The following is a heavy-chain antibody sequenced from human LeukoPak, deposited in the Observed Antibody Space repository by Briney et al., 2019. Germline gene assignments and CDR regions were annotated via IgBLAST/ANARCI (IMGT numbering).Heavy chain of an antibody. CDR3: VRGRGFISGTYYFDY. J-gene: IGHJ4*02. V-gene: IGHV3-48*02. CDR2: IISSSTI. Sequence: PGGSLRLSCAASGFTFSSYSVNWVRQAPGKGLEWVAFIISSSTIYYADSVKGRFTISRDNAKNSLYLQMNSLRDEDTAVYYCVRGRGFISGTYYFDYWGQGTLVTVSS. CDR1: GFTFSSYS. D-gene: IGHD1-26*01.